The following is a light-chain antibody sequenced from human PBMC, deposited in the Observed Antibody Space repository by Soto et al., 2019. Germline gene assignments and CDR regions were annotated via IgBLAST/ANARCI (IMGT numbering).Light chain of an antibody. J-gene: IGKJ4*01. CDR1: QTVRNNY. CDR2: DAS. CDR3: QQFSSYPLT. V-gene: IGKV3-20*01. Sequence: EFVLTQSPVTLSLSPSERATLSCRASQTVRNNYLAWYQQKPGQAPRLLIYDASSRATGIPDRFSGGGSGTDFTLTISRLEPEDFAVYYCQQFSSYPLTFGGGTKVDIK.